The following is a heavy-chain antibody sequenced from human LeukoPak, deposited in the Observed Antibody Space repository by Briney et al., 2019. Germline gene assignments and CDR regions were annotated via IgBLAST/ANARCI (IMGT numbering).Heavy chain of an antibody. D-gene: IGHD3-10*01. V-gene: IGHV1-46*01. CDR2: INPSDGGP. J-gene: IGHJ4*02. CDR3: AREWGPGSSWYFDC. Sequence: ASVKVSCKASGYTFTGYYMHWVRQAPGQGLEWMGAINPSDGGPTLPQKFQGRLTMTRDTSTSTLYMELSNLRSEDTAIYYCAREWGPGSSWYFDCWGQGTLVTVSS. CDR1: GYTFTGYY.